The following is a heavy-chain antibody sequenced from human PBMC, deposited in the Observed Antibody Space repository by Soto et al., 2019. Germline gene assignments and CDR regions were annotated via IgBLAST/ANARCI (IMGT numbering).Heavy chain of an antibody. J-gene: IGHJ6*03. D-gene: IGHD3-3*01. CDR2: IWYDGSNK. Sequence: PGGSLRLSCAASGFTFSSYGMHWVRQAPGKGLEWVAVIWYDGSNKYYADSVKGRFTISRDNSKNTLYLQMNSLRAEDTAVYYCARDPLLITIFGVVTPSDYYYYMDVWGKGTTVTVSS. V-gene: IGHV3-33*01. CDR3: ARDPLLITIFGVVTPSDYYYYMDV. CDR1: GFTFSSYG.